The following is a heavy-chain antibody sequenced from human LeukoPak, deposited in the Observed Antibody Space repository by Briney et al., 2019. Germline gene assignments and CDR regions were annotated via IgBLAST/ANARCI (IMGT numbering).Heavy chain of an antibody. CDR3: ARGLRSVVTAIYH. CDR2: INHSGST. Sequence: SETLSLTCAVYGGSFSGYYWSWIRRPPGKGLEWIGEINHSGSTNYNPSLKSRVTISVDTSKNQFSLKLSSVTAADTAVYYCARGLRSVVTAIYHWGQGTLVTVSS. D-gene: IGHD2-21*02. J-gene: IGHJ5*02. CDR1: GGSFSGYY. V-gene: IGHV4-34*01.